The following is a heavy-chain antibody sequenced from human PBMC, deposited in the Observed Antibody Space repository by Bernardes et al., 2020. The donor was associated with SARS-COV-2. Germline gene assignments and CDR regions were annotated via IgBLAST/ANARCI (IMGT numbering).Heavy chain of an antibody. J-gene: IGHJ4*02. D-gene: IGHD3-22*01. CDR1: GSTFSTYA. CDR3: ARQFAYDSSGYYYFY. V-gene: IGHV1-69*13. CDR2: IIPIFGSA. Sequence: SVKVSCKASGSTFSTYAIDWVRQAPGQGLEWMGGIIPIFGSASYAQKFQGRVTITADESTNTVYMELNSLRSEDTAVYYCARQFAYDSSGYYYFYWGQGTLVTGSS.